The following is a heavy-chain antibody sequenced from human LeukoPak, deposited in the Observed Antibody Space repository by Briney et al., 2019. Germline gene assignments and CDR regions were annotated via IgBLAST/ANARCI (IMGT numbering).Heavy chain of an antibody. CDR2: ISSSSSYI. CDR1: GFTFSSYS. V-gene: IGHV3-21*01. J-gene: IGHJ4*02. D-gene: IGHD3-10*01. Sequence: GGSLRLSCAASGFTFSSYSMNWVRQAPGKGLEWVSSISSSSSYIYYADSVKGRFTISRDNAKNLLYLQMNSLRAEDTAVYYCARDPDYYGSGTYYNHYFDYWGQGTLVTVSS. CDR3: ARDPDYYGSGTYYNHYFDY.